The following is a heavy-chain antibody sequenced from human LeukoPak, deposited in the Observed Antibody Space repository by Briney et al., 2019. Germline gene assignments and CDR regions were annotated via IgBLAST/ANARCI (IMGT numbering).Heavy chain of an antibody. CDR3: ARGVGYCSGGSCPPTSPYFQH. CDR2: IYYSGST. Sequence: PSETLSLTCTVSGGSISSYYWSWIRQPPGKGLEWIGYIYYSGSTNYNPSLKSRVTISVDTSKNQFSLKLSSVTAADTAVYYCARGVGYCSGGSCPPTSPYFQHWGQGTLVTVSS. CDR1: GGSISSYY. V-gene: IGHV4-59*01. D-gene: IGHD2-15*01. J-gene: IGHJ1*01.